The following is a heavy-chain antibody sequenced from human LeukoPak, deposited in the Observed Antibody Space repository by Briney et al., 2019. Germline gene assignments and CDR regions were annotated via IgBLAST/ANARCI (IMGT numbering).Heavy chain of an antibody. J-gene: IGHJ4*02. V-gene: IGHV3-53*01. Sequence: GGSLRLSCAASGFTVDSNYLSWVRQAPGKGLEWVSTIYTGGNTYYAASVKGRFTISRDFSKNTVFLHMNSLRAEDTAVYYCARGDDGGYYDYFDYWGQGALVTVSS. CDR3: ARGDDGGYYDYFDY. CDR1: GFTVDSNY. CDR2: IYTGGNT. D-gene: IGHD3-3*01.